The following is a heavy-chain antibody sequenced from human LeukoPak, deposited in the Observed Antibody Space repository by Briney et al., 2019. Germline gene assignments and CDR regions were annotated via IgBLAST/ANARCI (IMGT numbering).Heavy chain of an antibody. D-gene: IGHD3-22*01. CDR1: GFTFSSYA. CDR3: ARDFYSSGYYYIIFYYYMDV. J-gene: IGHJ6*03. V-gene: IGHV3-30*04. Sequence: GGSLRLSCAASGFTFSSYAMHWVRQAPGKGLEWVAVISYDGSNKYYADSVKGRFIISRDNSKNTLYLQMNSLRAEDTAVYYCARDFYSSGYYYIIFYYYMDVWGKGTTVTIPS. CDR2: ISYDGSNK.